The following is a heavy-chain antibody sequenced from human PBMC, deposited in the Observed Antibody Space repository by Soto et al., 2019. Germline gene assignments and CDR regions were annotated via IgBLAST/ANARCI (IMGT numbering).Heavy chain of an antibody. D-gene: IGHD3-22*01. CDR3: TREHGSGFSDY. CDR2: TFYRSKWYY. CDR1: GDSVSSNSAA. J-gene: IGHJ4*01. V-gene: IGHV6-1*01. Sequence: SQTLSLTCVISGDSVSSNSAAWNWIRQPPSRGLEWLGRTFYRSKWYYHYAVSVESRITLNPDTSKNQFSLQLTSVTPEDTAVYYCTREHGSGFSDYWGQGTLVTVSS.